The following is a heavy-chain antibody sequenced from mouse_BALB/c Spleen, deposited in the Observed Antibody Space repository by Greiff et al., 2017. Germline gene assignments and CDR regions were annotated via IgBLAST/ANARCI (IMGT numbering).Heavy chain of an antibody. Sequence: EVQLVESGGGLVKPGGSLKLSCAASGFTFSSYAMSWVRQSPEKRLEWVAEISSGGSYTYYPDTVTGRFTISRDNAKNTLYLEMSSLRSEDTAMYYCARHYDYFFAYWGQGTLVTVSA. D-gene: IGHD2-4*01. J-gene: IGHJ3*01. V-gene: IGHV5-9-4*01. CDR3: ARHYDYFFAY. CDR1: GFTFSSYA. CDR2: ISSGGSYT.